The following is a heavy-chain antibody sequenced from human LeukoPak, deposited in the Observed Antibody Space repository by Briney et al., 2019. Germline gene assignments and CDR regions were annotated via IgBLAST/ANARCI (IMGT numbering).Heavy chain of an antibody. CDR2: ISTSGSCT. V-gene: IGHV3-64D*06. D-gene: IGHD4-17*01. Sequence: PGGSLRLSCSASGFTLGSYAMHWVRQAPGKGLEYVSAISTSGSCTYYTDSVKGRFTISRDNSKSTLYLQMSSLRLEETDVYYCVNDLGYRDGLWASPFDYWGQGTLVTVSS. CDR3: VNDLGYRDGLWASPFDY. J-gene: IGHJ4*02. CDR1: GFTLGSYA.